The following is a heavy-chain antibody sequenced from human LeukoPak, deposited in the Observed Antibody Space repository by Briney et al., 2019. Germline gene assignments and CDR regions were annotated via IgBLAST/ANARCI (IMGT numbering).Heavy chain of an antibody. CDR3: ARAVHCSSTSCYMGLDLFDP. CDR1: AGSISSGDYY. Sequence: PSETLSLTCTVSAGSISSGDYYWSWIRQPPEKGLERIGYIYYSGGTYYNPSLKSRVTISVDTSKNQFSLKLSSVTAADTAVYYYARAVHCSSTSCYMGLDLFDPWGQGTLVSVSS. J-gene: IGHJ5*02. CDR2: IYYSGGT. V-gene: IGHV4-30-4*01. D-gene: IGHD2-2*02.